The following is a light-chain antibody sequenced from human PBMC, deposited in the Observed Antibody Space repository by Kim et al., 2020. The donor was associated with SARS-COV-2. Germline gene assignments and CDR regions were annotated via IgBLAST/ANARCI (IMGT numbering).Light chain of an antibody. Sequence: DVQMTQSPNSVSASVGDRVNISCRASQNINQWLVWYQQKPGKAPRLLIYAASILQSGVPSRFSGSGSGTDFALTINSLQPEDCATYDCQQTDSFPLVFGPGTKVDIK. V-gene: IGKV1-12*01. CDR2: AAS. CDR3: QQTDSFPLV. CDR1: QNINQW. J-gene: IGKJ3*01.